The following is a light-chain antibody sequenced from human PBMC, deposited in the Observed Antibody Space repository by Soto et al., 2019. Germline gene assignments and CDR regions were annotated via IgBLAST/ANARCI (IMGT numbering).Light chain of an antibody. CDR3: PQYDSSPT. Sequence: EIVMTQSPATLSVSPGERATLSCRASQSVSSNLAWYQQKPGQAPRLLIYGASTRATGIPARFSGSGSGTDFTLTISRLEPEVFVVYYSPQYDSSPTFGKWTKVYI. CDR1: QSVSSN. CDR2: GAS. V-gene: IGKV3-15*01. J-gene: IGKJ1*01.